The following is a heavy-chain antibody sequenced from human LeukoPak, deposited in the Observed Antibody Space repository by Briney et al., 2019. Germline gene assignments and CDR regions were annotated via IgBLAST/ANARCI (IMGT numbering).Heavy chain of an antibody. V-gene: IGHV3-30*11. CDR3: ARDSRIAAAALDY. Sequence: GSLILSCAKSGVTCRSYAMHGGRKATGKGLEWVAVISYDGSNKYYADSVKGRFTISRDNSKNTLYLQMNSLRAEDTAVYYCARDSRIAAAALDYWGQGTLVTVSS. CDR2: ISYDGSNK. D-gene: IGHD6-13*01. CDR1: GVTCRSYA. J-gene: IGHJ4*02.